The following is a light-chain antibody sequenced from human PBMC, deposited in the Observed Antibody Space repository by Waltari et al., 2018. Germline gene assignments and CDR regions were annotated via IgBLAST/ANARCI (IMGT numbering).Light chain of an antibody. V-gene: IGLV2-14*01. CDR2: EVS. CDR3: SSYTTSSAPGV. Sequence: QSALTQPASVSGSPGQSITISCSGSDSDVGAYAFFSWYQQHPGQAPHLIIYEVSNRPSGISNRFSASKSGNTASLTISGLQAEDEADYYCSSYTTSSAPGVFGTGTRVTVL. J-gene: IGLJ1*01. CDR1: DSDVGAYAF.